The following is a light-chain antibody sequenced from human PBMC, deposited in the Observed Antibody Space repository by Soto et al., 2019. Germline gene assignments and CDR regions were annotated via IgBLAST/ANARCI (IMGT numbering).Light chain of an antibody. CDR1: QSVSSN. CDR2: GAS. Sequence: DIVMTQSPATLSVSPGERATLSCRASQSVSSNLAWYQQKPGQAPRLLVYGASTRATGIPARFSGSGSGTKFILTISSLQSEDFALYYCQQYNNWPSFTFGPGTKVDTK. V-gene: IGKV3-15*01. CDR3: QQYNNWPSFT. J-gene: IGKJ3*01.